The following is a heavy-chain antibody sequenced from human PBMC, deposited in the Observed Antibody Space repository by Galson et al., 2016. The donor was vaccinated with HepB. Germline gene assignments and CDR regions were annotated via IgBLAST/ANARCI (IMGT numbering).Heavy chain of an antibody. V-gene: IGHV2-70*04. D-gene: IGHD3-10*01. Sequence: PALVKPTQTLTLTCVFSGFSLDTREMTVGWIRQPPEKALEWLARLDWDDDKVYNSLLETRLTVSKDTTRNQVVLSMTNMDPVDTATYYCARLRMGSGLRTFDSWGRGLFVTVSS. CDR2: LDWDDDK. J-gene: IGHJ4*02. CDR1: GFSLDTREMT. CDR3: ARLRMGSGLRTFDS.